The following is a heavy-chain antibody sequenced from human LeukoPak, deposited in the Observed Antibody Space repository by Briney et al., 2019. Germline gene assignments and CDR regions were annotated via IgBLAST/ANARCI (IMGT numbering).Heavy chain of an antibody. CDR1: GFTFSSYS. Sequence: PGGSLRLSCAASGFTFSSYSMNRVRQAPGKGLEWVSSISSSSSYIYYADSVKGRFTISRDNAKNSLYLQMNSLRAEDTAVYYCARDIDYGGNSYYFDYWGQGTPVTVSS. D-gene: IGHD4-23*01. CDR2: ISSSSSYI. J-gene: IGHJ4*02. CDR3: ARDIDYGGNSYYFDY. V-gene: IGHV3-21*01.